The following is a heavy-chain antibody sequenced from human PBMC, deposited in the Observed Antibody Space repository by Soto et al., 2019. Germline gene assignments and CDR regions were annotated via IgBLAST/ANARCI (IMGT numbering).Heavy chain of an antibody. J-gene: IGHJ4*02. D-gene: IGHD2-2*01. V-gene: IGHV3-21*01. CDR3: AREDSIIIPAVSDY. Sequence: GGSLRLSCTVSGFAFNTYGINWVRQAPGKGLEWVSSISKSDYTYYSDSVKGRFTISRDNAKNSVSLQMNTLRVEDTAVYYCAREDSIIIPAVSDYWGQGTLVTVSS. CDR2: ISKSDYT. CDR1: GFAFNTYG.